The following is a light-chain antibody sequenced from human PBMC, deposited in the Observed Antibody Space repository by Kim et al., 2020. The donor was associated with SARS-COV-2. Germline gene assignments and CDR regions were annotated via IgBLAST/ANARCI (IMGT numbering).Light chain of an antibody. CDR1: QSIDDW. CDR2: KAS. J-gene: IGKJ1*01. CDR3: QQYSTIWA. V-gene: IGKV1-5*03. Sequence: PASVGDRVTITCRASQSIDDWLAWYQQKPGKAPKVLIYKASTLESGVPSRFSGSGSGTEFTLTISGLQPDDFATYYCQQYSTIWAFGQGTKVDIK.